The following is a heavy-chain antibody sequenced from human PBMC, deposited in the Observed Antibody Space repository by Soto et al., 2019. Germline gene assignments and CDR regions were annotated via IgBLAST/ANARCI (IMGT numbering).Heavy chain of an antibody. CDR3: ARGSGGSYSTYNFDY. D-gene: IGHD2-15*01. Sequence: PSETSSRTCTVSGGSISSGGYSFSLILQHPGKGLEWIGYIYYSGSTYYNPSLKSRVTISVDTSKNQFSLKLSSVTAADTAVYYCARGSGGSYSTYNFDYWGQGTLVTVSS. V-gene: IGHV4-31*03. J-gene: IGHJ4*02. CDR1: GGSISSGGYS. CDR2: IYYSGST.